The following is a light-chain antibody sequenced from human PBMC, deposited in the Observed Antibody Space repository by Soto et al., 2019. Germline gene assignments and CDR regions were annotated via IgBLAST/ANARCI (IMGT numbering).Light chain of an antibody. J-gene: IGKJ4*01. CDR3: QHYGSSVT. V-gene: IGKV3-20*01. CDR2: GAS. Sequence: EFVLTQSPGTLSLSPGERATLSCRASQSVSSSYLAWYQQKPGQAPRLLIYGASSRATGIPDRFSGSGSGTDFTLTISRLEPEDFAVYYCQHYGSSVTVGGGTKVDTK. CDR1: QSVSSSY.